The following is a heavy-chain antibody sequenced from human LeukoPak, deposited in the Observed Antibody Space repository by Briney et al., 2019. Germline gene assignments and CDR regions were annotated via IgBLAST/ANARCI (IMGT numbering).Heavy chain of an antibody. CDR1: GFTFSNHW. CDR3: VRGTGY. Sequence: PGGSLRVSCVASGFTFSNHWMNGVRQAPGKGLECVANINQDGSEKNYVDSVKGRFTISRDNAKNSLYLQMNSLRVEDTAVYYCVRGTGYWGQGTLVTVSS. V-gene: IGHV3-7*04. CDR2: INQDGSEK. J-gene: IGHJ4*02. D-gene: IGHD2-8*02.